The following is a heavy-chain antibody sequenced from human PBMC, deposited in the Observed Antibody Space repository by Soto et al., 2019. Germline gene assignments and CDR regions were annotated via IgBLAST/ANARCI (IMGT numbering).Heavy chain of an antibody. J-gene: IGHJ5*02. CDR1: GFIFSNYW. V-gene: IGHV3-74*01. D-gene: IGHD2-21*02. CDR3: VGVTPRA. CDR2: INTDGSMT. Sequence: EVQVVESGAGLVQPGGSLRLSCAASGFIFSNYWMYWVRQAPGKGLVWVSRINTDGSMTNYAYSVKGRFTISRDNAKNTLYLQMSSLRVEVTAVYYCVGVTPRAWGQGTLVTVSA.